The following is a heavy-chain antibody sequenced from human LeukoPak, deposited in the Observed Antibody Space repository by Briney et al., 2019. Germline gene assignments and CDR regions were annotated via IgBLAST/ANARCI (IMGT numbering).Heavy chain of an antibody. Sequence: GGSLRLSCAASGFTFNTHAVNWVRQAPGKGLGWVSSITGSGDHTYYADSVKGRFTISRDNSKNTLYLRMNSLRAEDTAVYYCAKDHSRITMIVVVIPGDAFDIWGQGTMVTVSS. CDR3: AKDHSRITMIVVVIPGDAFDI. J-gene: IGHJ3*02. D-gene: IGHD3-22*01. V-gene: IGHV3-23*01. CDR2: ITGSGDHT. CDR1: GFTFNTHA.